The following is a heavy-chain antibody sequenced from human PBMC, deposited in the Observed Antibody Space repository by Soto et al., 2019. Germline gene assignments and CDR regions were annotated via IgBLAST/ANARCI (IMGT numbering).Heavy chain of an antibody. D-gene: IGHD3-22*01. J-gene: IGHJ4*02. CDR2: ISYDGSNK. CDR1: GFTFSSYG. Sequence: AGGSLRLSCAASGFTFSSYGMHWVRQAPGKGLEWVAVISYDGSNKYYADSVKGRFTISRDNSKNTLYLQMNSLRAEDTAVYYCAKEGSWPEDLIDYYDNFGPDYWGQGTLVTVSS. CDR3: AKEGSWPEDLIDYYDNFGPDY. V-gene: IGHV3-30*18.